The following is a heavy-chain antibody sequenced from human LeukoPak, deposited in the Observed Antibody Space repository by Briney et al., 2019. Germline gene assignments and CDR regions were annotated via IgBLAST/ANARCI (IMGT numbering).Heavy chain of an antibody. CDR3: ARRPDYYDSSGFLDY. V-gene: IGHV3-21*01. CDR1: GFTFDDYG. J-gene: IGHJ4*02. D-gene: IGHD3-22*01. CDR2: ISSSSSYI. Sequence: GGSLRLSCAASGFTFDDYGMSWVRQAPGKGLEWVSSISSSSSYIYYADSVKGRFTISRDNAKNSLYLQMNSLRAEDTAVYYCARRPDYYDSSGFLDYWGQGTLVTVSS.